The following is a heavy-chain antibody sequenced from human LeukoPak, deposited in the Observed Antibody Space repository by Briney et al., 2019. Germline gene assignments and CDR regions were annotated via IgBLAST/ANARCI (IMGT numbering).Heavy chain of an antibody. Sequence: PGGSLRLSCAASGFTFSTFAMSWVRQAPGKGLERVSVMSGSGASGTYYADSVKGRFTISRDNSKNTLYLQMSSLRAEDTAVYYCVKAFYYDSSVTNAFDIWGQGTMVTVSS. V-gene: IGHV3-23*01. CDR2: MSGSGASGT. D-gene: IGHD3-22*01. CDR3: VKAFYYDSSVTNAFDI. J-gene: IGHJ3*02. CDR1: GFTFSTFA.